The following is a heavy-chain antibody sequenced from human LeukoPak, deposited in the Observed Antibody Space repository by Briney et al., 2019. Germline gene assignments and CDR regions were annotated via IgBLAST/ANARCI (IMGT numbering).Heavy chain of an antibody. CDR1: GFKFDAYA. Sequence: GRSLRLSCAASGFKFDAYAIHWVRQPPGKGLEWVSIISWNGGFMDYADSVKGRFTISRDSVQNSVYLDMNSLRPEDTAFYFCAKVRGTYSSGFYFDSWGQGTLVTVSS. V-gene: IGHV3-9*01. D-gene: IGHD6-19*01. CDR3: AKVRGTYSSGFYFDS. J-gene: IGHJ4*02. CDR2: ISWNGGFM.